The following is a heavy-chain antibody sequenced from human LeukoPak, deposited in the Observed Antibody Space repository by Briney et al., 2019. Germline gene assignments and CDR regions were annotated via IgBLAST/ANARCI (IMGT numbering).Heavy chain of an antibody. CDR1: GFTVSSNY. Sequence: GGSLRLSCAASGFTVSSNYMSWVRQAPGKGLEWVSVIYSGGSTYYADSVKGRFTISRDNSKNTLYPQMNSLRAEDTAVYYCARHSLTYYYDSSGYYGPGDYWGQGTLVTVSS. D-gene: IGHD3-22*01. CDR2: IYSGGST. CDR3: ARHSLTYYYDSSGYYGPGDY. J-gene: IGHJ4*02. V-gene: IGHV3-53*01.